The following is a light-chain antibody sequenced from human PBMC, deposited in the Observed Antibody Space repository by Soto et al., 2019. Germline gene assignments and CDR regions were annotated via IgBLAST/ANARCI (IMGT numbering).Light chain of an antibody. CDR3: QQRANLWT. Sequence: EIVLTQSPATLSLSPGERATLSCRASQSVYSLLPWYQQKPGQAPRLLIYDAANRATGIPARFSGSGYGTDFTLTISSLEPEDFAVYYCQQRANLWTFGQGTRVQIK. V-gene: IGKV3-11*01. CDR1: QSVYSL. CDR2: DAA. J-gene: IGKJ1*01.